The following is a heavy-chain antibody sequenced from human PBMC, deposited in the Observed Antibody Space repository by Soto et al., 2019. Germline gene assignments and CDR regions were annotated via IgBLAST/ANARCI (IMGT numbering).Heavy chain of an antibody. J-gene: IGHJ4*02. D-gene: IGHD6-19*01. V-gene: IGHV3-23*01. CDR3: AKGARSSGWY. CDR1: GFTFISYA. CDR2: ISGSGGTT. Sequence: GGSLRLSCAASGFTFISYAMSWVRQAPGKGLEWVSAISGSGGTTYYADSVKGRFTISRDNSKNTLYLQMNSLRTGDTAVYYCAKGARSSGWYWGQGTLVTVSS.